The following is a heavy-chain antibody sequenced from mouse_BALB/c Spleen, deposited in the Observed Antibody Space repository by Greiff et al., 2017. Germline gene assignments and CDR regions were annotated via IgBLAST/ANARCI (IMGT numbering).Heavy chain of an antibody. D-gene: IGHD1-1*01. CDR1: GFNIKDYY. Sequence: EVQLQQSGAELVRSGASVKLSCTASGFNIKDYYMHWVKQRPEQGLEWIGWIDPENGDTEYAPKFQGKATMTADTSSNTAYLQLSSLTSEDTAVYYCNAMYYGSSLSYWGQGTLVTVSA. CDR2: IDPENGDT. V-gene: IGHV14-4*02. CDR3: NAMYYGSSLSY. J-gene: IGHJ3*01.